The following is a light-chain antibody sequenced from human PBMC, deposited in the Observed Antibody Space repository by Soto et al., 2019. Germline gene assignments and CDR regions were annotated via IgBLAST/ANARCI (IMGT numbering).Light chain of an antibody. CDR2: EVS. CDR1: SSDVGGYNY. CDR3: SSYTSSSTLV. Sequence: QSALTQPASVSGSPGQSITISCTGTSSDVGGYNYVSWYQQHPGKAPKLMIYEVSNRPSGVSNRFSGSKYGNTASLTISGRQAEDEADYDCSSYTSSSTLVFGGGTKLTVL. J-gene: IGLJ2*01. V-gene: IGLV2-14*01.